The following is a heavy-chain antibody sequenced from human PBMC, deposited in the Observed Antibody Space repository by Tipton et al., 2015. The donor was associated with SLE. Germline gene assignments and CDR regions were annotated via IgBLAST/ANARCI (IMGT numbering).Heavy chain of an antibody. V-gene: IGHV4-59*02. CDR2: IHYNRDT. CDR3: ARGGVVTLTQFDY. CDR1: GASVISHY. D-gene: IGHD3-10*01. J-gene: IGHJ4*02. Sequence: TLSLTCTVSGASVISHYWNWIRQTPGKGLEWIGYIHYNRDTNYHPSLKSRISISVDTSKNQFSLKLSSVTAADTAVYYCARGGVVTLTQFDYWGQGTLVTVSS.